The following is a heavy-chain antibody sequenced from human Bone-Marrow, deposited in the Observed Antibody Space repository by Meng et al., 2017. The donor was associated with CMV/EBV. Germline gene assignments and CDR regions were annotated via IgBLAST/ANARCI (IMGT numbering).Heavy chain of an antibody. Sequence: GGSLRLSCAASGFTFSDYYMSWIRQAPGKGLEWVSYISSSGSTIYYADSVKGRFTISRDNAKNSLYLQMNSLRAEDTAVYYCARASESIAAAGTQYYYYGMDVWGQGTTVPSP. CDR2: ISSSGSTI. V-gene: IGHV3-11*01. CDR1: GFTFSDYY. J-gene: IGHJ6*02. D-gene: IGHD6-13*01. CDR3: ARASESIAAAGTQYYYYGMDV.